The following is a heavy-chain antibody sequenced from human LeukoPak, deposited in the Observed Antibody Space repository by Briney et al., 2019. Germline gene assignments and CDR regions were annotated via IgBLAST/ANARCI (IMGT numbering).Heavy chain of an antibody. Sequence: GGSLRLSCAASGFTFSSYEMNWVRQAPGKGLEWVSYISSSGSTIYYADSVKGRFTISRDNAKNSLYLQMNSLRAEDTAVYYCARAGYSSSLLDYWGQGTLVTVSS. CDR2: ISSSGSTI. J-gene: IGHJ4*02. V-gene: IGHV3-48*03. D-gene: IGHD6-13*01. CDR1: GFTFSSYE. CDR3: ARAGYSSSLLDY.